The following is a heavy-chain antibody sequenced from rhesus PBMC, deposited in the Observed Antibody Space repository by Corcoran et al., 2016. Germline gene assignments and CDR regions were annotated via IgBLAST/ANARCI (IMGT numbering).Heavy chain of an antibody. J-gene: IGHJ4*01. Sequence: QLQLQESGPGLVKPSETLSVTCAVSGGSISSSYWSWIRQAPGKGLEWIGYIYGSGSSTNYNPSLKRRVTLSGDTSKNQLSLKLSSVTAADTAVYYCASSAQQRLVSFDYWGQGVLVTVSS. CDR1: GGSISSSY. CDR2: IYGSGSST. V-gene: IGHV4-169*02. CDR3: ASSAQQRLVSFDY. D-gene: IGHD6S26*01.